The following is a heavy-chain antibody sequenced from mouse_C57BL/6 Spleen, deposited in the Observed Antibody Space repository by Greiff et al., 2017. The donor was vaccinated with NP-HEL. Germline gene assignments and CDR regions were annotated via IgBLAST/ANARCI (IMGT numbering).Heavy chain of an antibody. J-gene: IGHJ2*01. CDR1: GFTFSSYG. D-gene: IGHD1-1*01. CDR3: ARHGGSSSYYFDY. V-gene: IGHV5-6*01. CDR2: ISSGGSYT. Sequence: VQLKESGGDLVKPGGSLKLSCAASGFTFSSYGMSWVRQTPDKRLEWVATISSGGSYTYYPDSVKGRFTISRDNAKNTLYLQMSSLKSEDTAMYYCARHGGSSSYYFDYWGQGTTLTVSS.